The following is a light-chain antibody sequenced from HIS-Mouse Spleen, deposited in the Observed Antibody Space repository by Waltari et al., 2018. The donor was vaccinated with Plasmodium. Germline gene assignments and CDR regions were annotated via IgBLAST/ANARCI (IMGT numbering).Light chain of an antibody. Sequence: QSVLTQPPSVSAAPGQKVPISCSGSSSNIGNNYVSWYQQLPGPAPKLLIYDNNKRPSGIPDRFPGSKSGTSATLGITGLQTGDEADYYCGTWDSSLSAGVVFGGGTKLTVL. CDR1: SSNIGNNY. V-gene: IGLV1-51*01. CDR2: DNN. J-gene: IGLJ2*01. CDR3: GTWDSSLSAGVV.